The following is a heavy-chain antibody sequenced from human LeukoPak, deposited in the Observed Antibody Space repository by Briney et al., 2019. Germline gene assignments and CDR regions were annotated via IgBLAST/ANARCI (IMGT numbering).Heavy chain of an antibody. CDR2: IYHSGST. J-gene: IGHJ4*02. CDR3: ARGRWGGGDFDY. Sequence: PSETLSLTCEVSGYSISSGYYWGWIRQPPGKGLEWIGSIYHSGSTYYNPSLKSRVTISVDTSKNQFSLKLSSMTAADTAVYYCARGRWGGGDFDYWGQGTLVTVSS. CDR1: GYSISSGYY. D-gene: IGHD3-16*01. V-gene: IGHV4-38-2*01.